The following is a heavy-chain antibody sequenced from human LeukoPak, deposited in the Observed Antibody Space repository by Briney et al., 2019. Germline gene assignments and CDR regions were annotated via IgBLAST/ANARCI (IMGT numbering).Heavy chain of an antibody. CDR3: ARQQTYYYYGMDV. J-gene: IGHJ6*02. V-gene: IGHV4-39*01. Sequence: SETLSLTCTVSGGSIRSSYYYWGWIRQPPGKGLEWIGSIYYSGSTYYNPSLKSRVTISVDTSKKKFSLKLTSVTAADTAVYYCARQQTYYYYGMDVWGQGTTVTVSS. CDR1: GGSIRSSYYY. CDR2: IYYSGST.